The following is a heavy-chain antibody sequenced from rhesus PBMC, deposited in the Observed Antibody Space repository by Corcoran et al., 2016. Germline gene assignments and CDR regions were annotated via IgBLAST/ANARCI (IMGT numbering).Heavy chain of an antibody. V-gene: IGHV3S11*01. CDR1: GFTFSNSW. Sequence: EVQLVESGGGLVQPGGSLRLSCAASGFTFSNSWMSWVRQAPGKGLEWVGFIKKKADGGTAAYSESVKVRFTISRDDAKNTLYLQMNSLKTEDTAVYYCTRETIAAADYWGQGVLVTVSS. J-gene: IGHJ4*01. D-gene: IGHD6-31*01. CDR3: TRETIAAADY. CDR2: IKKKADGGTA.